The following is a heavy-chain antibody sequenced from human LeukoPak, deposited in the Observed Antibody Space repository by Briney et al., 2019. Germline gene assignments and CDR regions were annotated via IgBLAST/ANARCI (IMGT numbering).Heavy chain of an antibody. CDR2: IYTSGST. Sequence: SETLSLTCTVSGGSISSYCWSWIRQPAGKGLEWIGRIYTSGSTNYNPSLKSRVTMSVDTSKNQFSLKLSSVTVADTAVYYCARDGRYNWNYKTSYYYMDVWGKGTTVTVSS. D-gene: IGHD1-7*01. V-gene: IGHV4-4*07. CDR1: GGSISSYC. CDR3: ARDGRYNWNYKTSYYYMDV. J-gene: IGHJ6*03.